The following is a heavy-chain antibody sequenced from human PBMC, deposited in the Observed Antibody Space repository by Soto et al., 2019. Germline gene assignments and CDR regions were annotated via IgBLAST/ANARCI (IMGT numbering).Heavy chain of an antibody. D-gene: IGHD3-22*01. Sequence: PGGSLRLSCAAYGFTFSDYYMSWIRQAPGKGLEWVSYISSSGSTIYYADSVKGRFTISRDNAKNSLYLQMNSLRAEDTAVYYCARGGLDYYDSSGPADAFDLSGQAPIVTVS. CDR1: GFTFSDYY. J-gene: IGHJ3*01. V-gene: IGHV3-11*01. CDR3: ARGGLDYYDSSGPADAFDL. CDR2: ISSSGSTI.